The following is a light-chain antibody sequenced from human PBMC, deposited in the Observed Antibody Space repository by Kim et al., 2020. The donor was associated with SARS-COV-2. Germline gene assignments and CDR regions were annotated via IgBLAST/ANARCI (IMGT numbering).Light chain of an antibody. Sequence: VSPGESATLSCRASQSVSTKVAWYQQKPGHAPRLLIHGASTRATDIPARFSGSGSGTEFTLTINSLQSEDIAVYSCQQYNNWPPVFGQGTKVDI. V-gene: IGKV3-15*01. CDR1: QSVSTK. J-gene: IGKJ1*01. CDR3: QQYNNWPPV. CDR2: GAS.